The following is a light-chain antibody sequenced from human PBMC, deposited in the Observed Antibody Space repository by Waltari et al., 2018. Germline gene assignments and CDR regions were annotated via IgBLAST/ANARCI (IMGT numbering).Light chain of an antibody. V-gene: IGLV2-23*02. Sequence: QSALTQPASVSGSPGQSITIACTGTTGDIGSYNLVAWYQQHPGKAPKVMIYEVNKRPSGVSTCFSGSKSGNTASLTSSGLQAEDEADYYCCSYVGTSNFLYVFGSGTRVTVL. CDR2: EVN. CDR1: TGDIGSYNL. CDR3: CSYVGTSNFLYV. J-gene: IGLJ6*01.